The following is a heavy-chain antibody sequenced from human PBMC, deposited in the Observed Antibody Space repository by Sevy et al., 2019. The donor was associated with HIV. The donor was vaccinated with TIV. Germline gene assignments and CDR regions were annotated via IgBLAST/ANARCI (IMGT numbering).Heavy chain of an antibody. CDR1: GGSFSGYY. V-gene: IGHV4-34*01. J-gene: IGHJ4*02. CDR3: ASKEASSWYFDY. D-gene: IGHD6-13*01. Sequence: SETLSLTCAVYGGSFSGYYWSWIRQPPGKGLEWIGEINHSGSTTYNPSLKSRVTISVDTSKNQFSLKLSSVTAADTAVYYCASKEASSWYFDYWGQGTLVTVSS. CDR2: INHSGST.